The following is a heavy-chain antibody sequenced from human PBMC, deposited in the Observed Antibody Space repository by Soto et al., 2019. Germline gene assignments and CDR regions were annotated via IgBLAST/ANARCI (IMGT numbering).Heavy chain of an antibody. CDR2: INHSGST. Sequence: WGTLSLTCAVYGGSFSGYYWSWIRQPPGKGLEWIGEINHSGSTNYNPSHKSRVTISVDTSKNQFSLKLSSVTAEDTAVYHCARATSAMHIVAAYFDYWGQGTLVTVSS. CDR1: GGSFSGYY. CDR3: ARATSAMHIVAAYFDY. D-gene: IGHD6-13*01. J-gene: IGHJ4*02. V-gene: IGHV4-34*01.